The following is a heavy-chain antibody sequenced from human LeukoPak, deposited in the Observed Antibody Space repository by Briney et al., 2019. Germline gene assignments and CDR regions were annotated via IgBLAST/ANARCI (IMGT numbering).Heavy chain of an antibody. V-gene: IGHV3-21*01. CDR2: ITGSSTYK. Sequence: GGSLRLPCAASGFTFSSYSMNWVRQAPGKGLEWVSSITGSSTYKYYADSVQGRFTISRDNAKNSLYLQMNSLRAEDTAVYYCAREYYSGMDVWGQGTTVTVSS. J-gene: IGHJ6*02. CDR1: GFTFSSYS. CDR3: AREYYSGMDV.